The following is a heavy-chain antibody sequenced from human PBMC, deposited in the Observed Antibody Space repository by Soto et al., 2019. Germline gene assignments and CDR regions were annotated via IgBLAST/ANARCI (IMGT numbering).Heavy chain of an antibody. D-gene: IGHD2-15*01. CDR3: AKTYCSGGRCYVIDS. V-gene: IGHV3-23*01. Sequence: GGSLRLSCAASGFTFSSYAMSWVRQAPGKGLEWVSAISGSGGSTYYADSVKGRFTISRDNSKNTLYLQMSSLRAEDTAVYYCAKTYCSGGRCYVIDSWGLGTLLTVSA. CDR1: GFTFSSYA. J-gene: IGHJ4*02. CDR2: ISGSGGST.